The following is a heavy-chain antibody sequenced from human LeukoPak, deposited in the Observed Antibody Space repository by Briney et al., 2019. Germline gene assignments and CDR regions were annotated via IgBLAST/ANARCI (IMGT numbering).Heavy chain of an antibody. D-gene: IGHD3-3*01. J-gene: IGHJ4*02. CDR3: ARDDAALRIFDY. CDR1: GFTFSSYG. V-gene: IGHV3-33*01. Sequence: GRSLRLSCAASGFTFSSYGMHWVRQAPGKGLEWVAIIWYDGSDKYYADSVKGRFTISRDNIKNTLYLQMSSLRAEDTAVYYCARDDAALRIFDYWGQGTLVTVSS. CDR2: IWYDGSDK.